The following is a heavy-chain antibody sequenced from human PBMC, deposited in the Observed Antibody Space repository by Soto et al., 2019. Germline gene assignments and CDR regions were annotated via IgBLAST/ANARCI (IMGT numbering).Heavy chain of an antibody. J-gene: IGHJ6*02. CDR2: INPNSDGT. CDR3: ARRLGGGGDYFYGMDV. CDR1: GYTFSHYY. V-gene: IGHV1-2*02. Sequence: ASVKVSCKTSGYTFSHYYIHWMRQVPGQGPEWMGWINPNSDGTKHAKNFQGGITMTSDASISTAFLELKRLRSNDTAVYYCARRLGGGGDYFYGMDVWG. D-gene: IGHD3-10*01.